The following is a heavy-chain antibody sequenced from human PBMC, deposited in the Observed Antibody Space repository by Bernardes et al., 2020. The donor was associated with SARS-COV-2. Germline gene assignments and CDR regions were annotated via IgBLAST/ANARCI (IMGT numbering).Heavy chain of an antibody. CDR1: GFTFTNYW. V-gene: IGHV3-74*01. J-gene: IGHJ4*02. D-gene: IGHD7-27*01. Sequence: GSLRLSCAASGFTFTNYWMDWVRQAPGKGLVWVSRLNTDGSTANFADSVKGRFTISRDNAKNTLYLQMSSLRAEDTAVYYCARETELGKIDYWGQGTLVTVSS. CDR3: ARETELGKIDY. CDR2: LNTDGSTA.